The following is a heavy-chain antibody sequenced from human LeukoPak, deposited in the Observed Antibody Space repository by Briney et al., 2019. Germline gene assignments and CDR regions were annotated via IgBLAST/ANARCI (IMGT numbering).Heavy chain of an antibody. J-gene: IGHJ5*02. Sequence: SETLSLTCAVSGGSISSGGYSWSWIRQPPGKGLEWIGYIYHSGSPYYNPSLKSRVTISVDRSKNQFSRKLNSVTAADTAVYYCARHYGPWGQGTLVTVSS. D-gene: IGHD3-16*01. V-gene: IGHV4-30-2*01. CDR1: GGSISSGGYS. CDR2: IYHSGSP. CDR3: ARHYGP.